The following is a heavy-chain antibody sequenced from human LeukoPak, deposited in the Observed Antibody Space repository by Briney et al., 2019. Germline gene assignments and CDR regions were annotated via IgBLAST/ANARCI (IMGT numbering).Heavy chain of an antibody. Sequence: AGGSLRLSCAASGFTFSSYEMNWVRQAPGKGLEWVSYISSGGGGIFYADSVKGRFTISRDNAKNSLHLQMNSLRAEDTAVYYCARDGASHPSIYYFDYWGQGTLVTVSS. J-gene: IGHJ4*02. CDR1: GFTFSSYE. V-gene: IGHV3-48*03. CDR2: ISSGGGGI. CDR3: ARDGASHPSIYYFDY. D-gene: IGHD4-17*01.